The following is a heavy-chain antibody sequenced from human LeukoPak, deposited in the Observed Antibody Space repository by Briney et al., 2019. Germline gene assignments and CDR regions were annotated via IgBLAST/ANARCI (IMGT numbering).Heavy chain of an antibody. CDR2: INPNSGGT. CDR1: AYTFTGYY. J-gene: IGHJ5*02. CDR3: ARGVGYYYDTNWFDP. V-gene: IGHV1-2*02. Sequence: GVSVKVSCKASAYTFTGYYMHWVRQAPGQGLEWMGWINPNSGGTNYAQKFQGRVTMTRDTSISTAYMELSRLRSDDTAVYYCARGVGYYYDTNWFDPWGQGTLVTVSS. D-gene: IGHD3-22*01.